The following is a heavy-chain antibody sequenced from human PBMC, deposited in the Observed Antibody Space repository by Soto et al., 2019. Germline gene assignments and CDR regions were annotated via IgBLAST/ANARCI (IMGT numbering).Heavy chain of an antibody. D-gene: IGHD6-13*01. CDR1: NASIVRRARM. CDR2: IYYSGRT. CDR3: ARFAKEENPKVGSWYYLDS. V-gene: IGHV4-31*03. Sequence: TRSQERIGTNASIVRRARMRGSGRQKPGKGLEWIGHIYYSGRTYSTRSLKRRLLIAVDTSENQFSLTLTSVTAADTAVYYCARFAKEENPKVGSWYYLDSWGQG. J-gene: IGHJ4*02.